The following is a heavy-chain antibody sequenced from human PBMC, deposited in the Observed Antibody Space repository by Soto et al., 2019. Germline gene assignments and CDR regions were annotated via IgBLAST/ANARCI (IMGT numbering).Heavy chain of an antibody. J-gene: IGHJ6*02. D-gene: IGHD6-25*01. Sequence: QVQLQESGPGLLKPSQILSLTCSVSGGSISSGGYYWTWIRQRPGKGLEWIGFVYYSGITYHSPSLESRLSMSVDTSQNQFSLXXXSVTXXDTXXXXXXXXXXXLPFDGGFGLDVWGQGTTVTVS. CDR1: GGSISSGGYY. CDR2: VYYSGIT. CDR3: XXXXXXLPFDGGFGLDV. V-gene: IGHV4-31*03.